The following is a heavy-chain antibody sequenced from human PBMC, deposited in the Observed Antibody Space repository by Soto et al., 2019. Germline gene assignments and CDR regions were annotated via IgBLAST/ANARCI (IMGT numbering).Heavy chain of an antibody. CDR1: GYTFTGYA. V-gene: IGHV1-3*05. J-gene: IGHJ4*02. Sequence: QVQLVQSGAEEKKPGASVKVSCKASGYTFTGYAVHWVRQAPGQRLEWMGWINAGNGNTKYSQKFQGRVTITRDTSASTAYMELSSVRSEDTAVYYCARAVAVPADFDYWGQGTLVTVSS. CDR3: ARAVAVPADFDY. D-gene: IGHD6-19*01. CDR2: INAGNGNT.